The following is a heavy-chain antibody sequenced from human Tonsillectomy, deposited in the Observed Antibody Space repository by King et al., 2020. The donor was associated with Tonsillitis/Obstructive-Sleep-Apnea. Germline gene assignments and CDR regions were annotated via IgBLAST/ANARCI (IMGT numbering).Heavy chain of an antibody. CDR3: SAGPVSAPHDGY. J-gene: IGHJ4*02. Sequence: VQLVESGGGLVEPGGSLRLSCAASGFTFTYAWMTWFRQAPGKGLEWVALIRSENDGGATDYSPPVKGRFTISRDDSENTLYLQMSSLRTDDTAIYYCSAGPVSAPHDGYWGPGTLVTVSS. V-gene: IGHV3-15*01. CDR1: GFTFTYAW. D-gene: IGHD2-15*01. CDR2: IRSENDGGAT.